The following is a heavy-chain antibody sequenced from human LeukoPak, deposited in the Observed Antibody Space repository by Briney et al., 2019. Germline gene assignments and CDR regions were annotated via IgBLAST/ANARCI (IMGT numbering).Heavy chain of an antibody. D-gene: IGHD5-18*01. Sequence: SVKVSCKASGGSFGDFAIIWVRQAPGQGLEWMGGIIPIFGTANYAQKFQGRVTITTDESTSTAYMELSSLRSEDTAVYYCARGDTAMVDVYYYMDVWGKGTTVTVSS. V-gene: IGHV1-69*05. CDR1: GGSFGDFA. CDR3: ARGDTAMVDVYYYMDV. J-gene: IGHJ6*03. CDR2: IIPIFGTA.